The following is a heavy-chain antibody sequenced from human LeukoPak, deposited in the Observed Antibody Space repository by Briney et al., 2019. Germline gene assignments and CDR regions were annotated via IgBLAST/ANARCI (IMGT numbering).Heavy chain of an antibody. Sequence: SETLSLNCTVSGGSISSYYWGGIPQPPGKGLEGIGSIYYSGSTYYHPSLKSRITISVDTSKNQVSLKLSSVTAADTAVYYCARLFGALRGYWGQGTLVTVSS. J-gene: IGHJ4*02. CDR2: IYYSGST. CDR1: GGSISSYY. CDR3: ARLFGALRGY. V-gene: IGHV4-39*01. D-gene: IGHD3-16*01.